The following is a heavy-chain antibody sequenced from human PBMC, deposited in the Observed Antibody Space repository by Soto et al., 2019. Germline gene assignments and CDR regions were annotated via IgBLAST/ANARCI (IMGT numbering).Heavy chain of an antibody. D-gene: IGHD2-2*01. CDR2: ISSTGGST. CDR3: VARYCSSTTCYQVDY. Sequence: GGSLRLSCSASGFTLTNYAIHWIRQAPGKGLEYVSAISSTGGSTYYADSVKGRFTISRDNSKNTVYLQMSSLRSEDSAVYYCVARYCSSTTCYQVDYWGQGTLVTVSS. V-gene: IGHV3-64D*06. CDR1: GFTLTNYA. J-gene: IGHJ4*02.